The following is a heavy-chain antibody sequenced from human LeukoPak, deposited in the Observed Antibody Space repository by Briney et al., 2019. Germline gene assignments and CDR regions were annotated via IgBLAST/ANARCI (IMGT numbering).Heavy chain of an antibody. CDR1: GFTFDDYA. CDR2: ISWNSGSI. V-gene: IGHV3-9*01. J-gene: IGHJ4*02. CDR3: AKDSRHYFDY. Sequence: GGSLRLSCAASGFTFDDYAMHWVRQAPGKGLEWVSGISWNSGSIGYADSVKGRFTISRDNAKNSLYLQMNSLRAEDTALYYCAKDSRHYFDYWGQGTLVTVSS.